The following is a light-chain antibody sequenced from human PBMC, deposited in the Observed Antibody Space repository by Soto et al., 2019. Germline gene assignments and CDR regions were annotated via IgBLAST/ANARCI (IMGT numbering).Light chain of an antibody. Sequence: DTRLTQSPSSLSASVGDRVTITCQASQHISDYLNWYQQKPGKAPKLLIYDGTKLETGVPSRFSGSGSGTEFTFTISSLQPEGTATYYCHQYFNPRTFGGGTKV. CDR3: HQYFNPRT. CDR2: DGT. J-gene: IGKJ4*01. V-gene: IGKV1-33*01. CDR1: QHISDY.